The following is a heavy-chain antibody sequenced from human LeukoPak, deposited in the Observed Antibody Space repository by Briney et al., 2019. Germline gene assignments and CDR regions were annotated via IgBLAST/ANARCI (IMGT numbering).Heavy chain of an antibody. J-gene: IGHJ2*01. CDR1: GGSFSGYY. Sequence: SETLSLTCAVYGGSFSGYYWSWIRQPPGKGLEWIGEINHSGSTNYNPSLKSRVTISVDTSKNQFSLKLSSVTAADTAVYYCARERYYYDSSGYTYWYFDLWGRGTLVTVSS. D-gene: IGHD3-22*01. CDR2: INHSGST. V-gene: IGHV4-34*01. CDR3: ARERYYYDSSGYTYWYFDL.